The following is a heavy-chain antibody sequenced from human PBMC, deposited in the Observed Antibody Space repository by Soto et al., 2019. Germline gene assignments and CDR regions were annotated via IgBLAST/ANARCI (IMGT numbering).Heavy chain of an antibody. CDR1: GFTFSDHH. CDR3: VRVDYCNAGGCAPLDF. V-gene: IGHV3-72*01. Sequence: EVQLVESGGGLVQSGGSLRLSCAASGFTFSDHHIDWVRQAPGKGLEWIGRGRNKATSYTSEYAASVKGRFTISRDDSKNLMHLQMNSLQTEDTGVYHCVRVDYCNAGGCAPLDFWGQGTLVIVSS. CDR2: GRNKATSYTS. D-gene: IGHD2-15*01. J-gene: IGHJ4*02.